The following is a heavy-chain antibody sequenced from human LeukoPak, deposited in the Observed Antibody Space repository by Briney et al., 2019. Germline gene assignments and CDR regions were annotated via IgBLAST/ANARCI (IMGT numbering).Heavy chain of an antibody. J-gene: IGHJ6*02. Sequence: SETLSLTCAVYGGPFSHYYWTWIRQPPGKVLEWIGEINESVSTNYDPSLKSRVTIPVDTSKNQFSLNLPSVTAADTAVYDCASRSGRYYYYYSMDVWGQGTTVTVSS. CDR1: GGPFSHYY. CDR3: ASRSGRYYYYYSMDV. D-gene: IGHD1-14*01. V-gene: IGHV4-34*01. CDR2: INESVST.